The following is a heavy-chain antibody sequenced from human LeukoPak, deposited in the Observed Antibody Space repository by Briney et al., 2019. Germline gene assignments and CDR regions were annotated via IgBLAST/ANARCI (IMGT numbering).Heavy chain of an antibody. CDR3: AKDRSSSARED. CDR2: ISGYNGNT. CDR1: GFTFTSYG. Sequence: GASVKVSSTPSGFTFTSYGISWVRQAPGQGLEWVGWISGYNGNTNYAQKFRGRLTMTTDTSTTTAYMELRSLSSDDTAVYYCAKDRSSSAREDWGQGTLVTVSS. J-gene: IGHJ4*02. D-gene: IGHD6-13*01. V-gene: IGHV1-18*01.